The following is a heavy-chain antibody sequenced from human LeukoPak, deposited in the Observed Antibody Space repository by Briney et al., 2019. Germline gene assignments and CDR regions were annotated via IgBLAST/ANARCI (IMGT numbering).Heavy chain of an antibody. Sequence: SETLSLTCSVSGASTSGYYWTWFRHPQGKDLEWIGQIHYSGRADYNPSLKSRITMSVDTSRNQISLKLSSVTAADTAIYYCVRFGVNYDMDVWGQGTTVTVFS. CDR3: VRFGVNYDMDV. CDR1: GASTSGYY. V-gene: IGHV4-59*01. CDR2: IHYSGRA. J-gene: IGHJ6*02. D-gene: IGHD3-16*01.